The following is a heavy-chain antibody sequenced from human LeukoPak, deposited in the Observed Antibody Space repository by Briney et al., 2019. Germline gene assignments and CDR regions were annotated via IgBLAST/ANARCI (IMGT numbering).Heavy chain of an antibody. V-gene: IGHV4-34*01. CDR2: INHSGST. CDR1: GGSFSGYY. J-gene: IGHJ4*02. CDR3: ATSPIIRGYFDY. Sequence: NPSETLSLTCAVYGGSFSGYYWSWIRQPPGKGLEWIGEINHSGSTNYNPSLKSRVTISVDTSKNQFSLKLSSVTAADTAVYYCATSPIIRGYFDYWGQGTLVTVSS. D-gene: IGHD3-10*01.